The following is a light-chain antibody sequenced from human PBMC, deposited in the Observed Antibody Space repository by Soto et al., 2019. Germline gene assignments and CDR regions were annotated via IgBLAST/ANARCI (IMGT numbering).Light chain of an antibody. J-gene: IGKJ4*01. CDR1: QDISTY. Sequence: DIQMTQSPSSLSASVGDRVTITCQASQDISTYLNWYQQRPGKAPKLLIYDATNLEKGVPSRFSGSGSGTDFTFTISXXXXXXXXTYYCQQYDNLPSFGGGTKVEIK. CDR3: QQYDNLPS. V-gene: IGKV1-33*01. CDR2: DAT.